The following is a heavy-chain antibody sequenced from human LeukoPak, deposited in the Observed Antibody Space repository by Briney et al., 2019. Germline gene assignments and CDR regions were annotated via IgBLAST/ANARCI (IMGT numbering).Heavy chain of an antibody. D-gene: IGHD6-13*01. V-gene: IGHV1-3*01. CDR3: ARTAGTRFHYYYGMDV. Sequence: ASVTVPCKASGYTFTSYAMHWVRQAPGQRLEWMGWINAGNGNTKYSQKFQGRVTITRDTSASTAYMELSSLRSEDTAEYHCARTAGTRFHYYYGMDVWGQGTTVTVSS. CDR1: GYTFTSYA. J-gene: IGHJ6*02. CDR2: INAGNGNT.